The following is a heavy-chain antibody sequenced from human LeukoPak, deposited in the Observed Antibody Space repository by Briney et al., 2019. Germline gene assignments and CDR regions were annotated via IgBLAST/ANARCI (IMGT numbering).Heavy chain of an antibody. CDR3: ARDWTTVTTVWFDP. J-gene: IGHJ5*02. D-gene: IGHD4-11*01. Sequence: ASVKVSCKASGDTFTGYYMHWVGQAPGQGLEWMGWINPNSCGTNYAQKFQGRVTMARDTSISTAYMELSRLRSDDTAVYYCARDWTTVTTVWFDPWGQGTLVTVSS. CDR1: GDTFTGYY. V-gene: IGHV1-2*02. CDR2: INPNSCGT.